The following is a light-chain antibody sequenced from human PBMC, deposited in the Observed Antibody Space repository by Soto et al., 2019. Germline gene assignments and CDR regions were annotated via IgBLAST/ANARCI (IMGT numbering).Light chain of an antibody. J-gene: IGLJ1*01. CDR1: SSDVGAYNY. Sequence: SALTQPASVSGSLGQSITISCTGTSSDVGAYNYVSWYQQQPGKAPKLMIYEVSNRPSGVSNRFSGSKSGNTASLTISGLQAEDEADYYCSSYTSSSTYVFGTGTKV. V-gene: IGLV2-14*01. CDR2: EVS. CDR3: SSYTSSSTYV.